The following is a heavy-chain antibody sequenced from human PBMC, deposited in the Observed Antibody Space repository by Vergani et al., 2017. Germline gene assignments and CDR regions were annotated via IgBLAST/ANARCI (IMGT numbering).Heavy chain of an antibody. Sequence: EVQLVASGGGVVRPGGSLRLSCIISGFNFEDHMMNWVRRIPGKGLEWVSGINWSGGSTAYADSVRGRFTMSRDNAKNSLDLQMNNLRTEDTAIYYCAKQYVVSGNDLFDCWGQGTLVTVSS. CDR2: INWSGGST. J-gene: IGHJ4*02. V-gene: IGHV3-20*04. CDR1: GFNFEDHM. D-gene: IGHD3-10*01. CDR3: AKQYVVSGNDLFDC.